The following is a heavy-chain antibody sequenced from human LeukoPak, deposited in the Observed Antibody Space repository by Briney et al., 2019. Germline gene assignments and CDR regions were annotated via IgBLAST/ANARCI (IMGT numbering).Heavy chain of an antibody. J-gene: IGHJ4*02. CDR2: ISSSGSTI. CDR3: ARETYYYGSGLFDY. CDR1: GFTFSSYE. V-gene: IGHV3-48*03. Sequence: GGSLRLSCAASGFTFSSYEMNWVRQAPGKGLEWVSYISSSGSTIYYADSVKGRFTISRDNAKNSLYLQMNSLRAEDTAVYYCARETYYYGSGLFDYWGQGTLVTVSS. D-gene: IGHD3-10*01.